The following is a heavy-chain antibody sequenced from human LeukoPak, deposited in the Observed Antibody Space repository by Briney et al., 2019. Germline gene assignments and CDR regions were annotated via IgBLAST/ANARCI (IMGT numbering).Heavy chain of an antibody. J-gene: IGHJ5*02. CDR2: IYYSEST. Sequence: SETLSLTCTVSGGSISSSTYYWGWIRQPPGKGLEWIGSIYYSESTYYNPSLTSRVTISVDTSKNQFSLKLNSVTAAGTAMYYCASPVMVRGALGWFDPWGQGTLVTVSS. V-gene: IGHV4-39*01. CDR3: ASPVMVRGALGWFDP. D-gene: IGHD3-10*01. CDR1: GGSISSSTYY.